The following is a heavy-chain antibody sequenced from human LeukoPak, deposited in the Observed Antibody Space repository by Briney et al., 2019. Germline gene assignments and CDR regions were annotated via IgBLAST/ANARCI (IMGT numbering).Heavy chain of an antibody. D-gene: IGHD3-10*01. Sequence: GGSLRLFCAPSGLTFSSYSMNWVRHAPGKGLEWVSSISSSSSYIYYADSVKGRFTISRDNAKNSLYLQMNSLRAEDTAVYYCARGITYYYGSGNIPPPDYWGQGTLVTVSS. CDR1: GLTFSSYS. J-gene: IGHJ4*02. CDR3: ARGITYYYGSGNIPPPDY. V-gene: IGHV3-21*01. CDR2: ISSSSSYI.